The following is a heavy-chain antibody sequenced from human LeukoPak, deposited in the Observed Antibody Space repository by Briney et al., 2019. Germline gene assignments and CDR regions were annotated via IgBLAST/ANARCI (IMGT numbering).Heavy chain of an antibody. J-gene: IGHJ5*02. CDR1: GGTFSSYA. CDR2: ITPIFGTA. Sequence: ASVTVSCKASGGTFSSYAISWVRQAPGQGLEWMGGITPIFGTANYAQKFQGRVTITADESTSTAYMELSSLRSEDTAVYYCARGADCSSTSCYQISYNWFDPWGQGTLVTVSS. V-gene: IGHV1-69*13. CDR3: ARGADCSSTSCYQISYNWFDP. D-gene: IGHD2-2*01.